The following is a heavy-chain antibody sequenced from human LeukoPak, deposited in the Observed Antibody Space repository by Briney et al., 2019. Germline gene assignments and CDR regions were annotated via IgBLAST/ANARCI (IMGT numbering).Heavy chain of an antibody. CDR2: LRSSSSYI. V-gene: IGHV3-21*01. CDR3: ARGGFGVVILPFDY. CDR1: GLTFTPYN. D-gene: IGHD3-3*01. J-gene: IGHJ4*02. Sequence: GVSLSLSCAASGLTFTPYNMMGVPHSPGGAGEGVSPLRSSSSYIYYADSVKGRFPISRDNAKNSLYLHMHSLRAEDTAVYYCARGGFGVVILPFDYWGQGTLVTVSS.